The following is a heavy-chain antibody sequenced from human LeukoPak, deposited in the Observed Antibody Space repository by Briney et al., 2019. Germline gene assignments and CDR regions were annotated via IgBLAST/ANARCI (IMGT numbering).Heavy chain of an antibody. CDR2: IRYDGSNK. CDR3: ARDLTLGGNDAFDI. Sequence: GGSLRLSCAASGFTFSSYGMHWVRQAPGKGLEWVAFIRYDGSNKYYADSVKGRFTISRDNAKNTLYLQMNSLRAEDTAVYYCARDLTLGGNDAFDIWGQGTMVTVSS. V-gene: IGHV3-30*02. D-gene: IGHD2-15*01. CDR1: GFTFSSYG. J-gene: IGHJ3*02.